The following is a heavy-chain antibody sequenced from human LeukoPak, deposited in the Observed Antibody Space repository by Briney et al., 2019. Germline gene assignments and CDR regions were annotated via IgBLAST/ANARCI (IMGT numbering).Heavy chain of an antibody. J-gene: IGHJ4*02. CDR3: ARDLGRGYDFWSGLFDY. D-gene: IGHD3-3*01. V-gene: IGHV3-21*01. CDR1: GFTFSSYA. CDR2: ISSSSSYV. Sequence: PGGSLRLSCAASGFTFSSYAMHWVRQAPGKGLEWVSSISSSSSYVYYADSVKGRFTISRDNAKNSLYLQMNTLRAEDTAVYYCARDLGRGYDFWSGLFDYWGQGTLVTVSS.